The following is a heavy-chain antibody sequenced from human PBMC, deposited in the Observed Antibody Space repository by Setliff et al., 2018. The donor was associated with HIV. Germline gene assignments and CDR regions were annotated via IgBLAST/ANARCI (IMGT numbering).Heavy chain of an antibody. D-gene: IGHD2-8*02. Sequence: GASVKVSCKASRSTFNSHTINWVRQAPGQGLEWMGRIIPILGIANYAHKFQGRVTITADKSTSTAYMELSSLRSEDTAVYYCARVSSTYWYSIFRNYYYNMDVWGKGTTVTVSS. J-gene: IGHJ6*03. CDR1: RSTFNSHT. CDR2: IIPILGIA. CDR3: ARVSSTYWYSIFRNYYYNMDV. V-gene: IGHV1-69*02.